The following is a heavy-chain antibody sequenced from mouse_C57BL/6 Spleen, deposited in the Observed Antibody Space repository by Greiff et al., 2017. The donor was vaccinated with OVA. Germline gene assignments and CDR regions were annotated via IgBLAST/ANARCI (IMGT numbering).Heavy chain of an antibody. CDR1: GYAFSSSW. CDR2: IYPGDGDT. J-gene: IGHJ4*01. Sequence: VQLQESGPELVKPGASVKISCKASGYAFSSSWMNWVKQRPGKGLEWIGRIYPGDGDTNYNGKFKGKATLTADKSSSTAYMQLSSLTSEDSAVYFCARSEGVIYYGYDDYAMDYWGQGTSVTVSS. CDR3: ARSEGVIYYGYDDYAMDY. V-gene: IGHV1-82*01. D-gene: IGHD2-2*01.